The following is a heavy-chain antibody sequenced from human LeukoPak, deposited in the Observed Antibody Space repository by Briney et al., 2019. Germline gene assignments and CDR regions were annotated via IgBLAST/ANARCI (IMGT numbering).Heavy chain of an antibody. CDR3: ARGELVGPTIQFDY. D-gene: IGHD1-26*01. CDR1: GGSISSSSYY. J-gene: IGHJ4*02. Sequence: SETLSLTCTVSGGSISSSSYYWSWIRQPPGKGLEWIGYMYYSGSTNYNPSLKSRVTISVDTSKNQFSLKLSSVTAADTAVYYCARGELVGPTIQFDYWGQGTLVTVSS. V-gene: IGHV4-61*01. CDR2: MYYSGST.